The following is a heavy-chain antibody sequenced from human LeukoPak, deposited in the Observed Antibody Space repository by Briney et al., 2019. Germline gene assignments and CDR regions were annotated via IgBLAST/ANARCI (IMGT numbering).Heavy chain of an antibody. V-gene: IGHV1-8*03. J-gene: IGHJ5*02. Sequence: GASVKVSCKASGYTFTSYDINWVRQASGQGLEWMGWMNPNTGNTGYAQKFQGRVTITRNTSISTVYMELSRLRSDDTAVYYCARGGETQAYCGGDCYSGNWFDPWGQGTLVTVSS. CDR2: MNPNTGNT. CDR1: GYTFTSYD. CDR3: ARGGETQAYCGGDCYSGNWFDP. D-gene: IGHD2-21*02.